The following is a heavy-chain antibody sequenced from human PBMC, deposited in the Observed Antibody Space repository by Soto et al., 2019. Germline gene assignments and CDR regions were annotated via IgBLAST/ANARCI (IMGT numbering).Heavy chain of an antibody. D-gene: IGHD6-6*01. CDR2: IWYGGSNK. V-gene: IGHV3-33*01. J-gene: IGHJ3*02. CDR1: GFTFSSYG. Sequence: QVQLVESGGGVVKPGRSLRLSCAASGFTFSSYGMHWVRQAPGKGLEWVAVIWYGGSNKYYADSVKGRFTISRDNSKNALYLQMHSLRAEDTAVYYCARDPVSSSCGAFDIWGQGTMVTVSS. CDR3: ARDPVSSSCGAFDI.